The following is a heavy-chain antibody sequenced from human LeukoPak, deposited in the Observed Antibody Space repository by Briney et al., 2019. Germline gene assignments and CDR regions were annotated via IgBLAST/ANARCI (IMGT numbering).Heavy chain of an antibody. J-gene: IGHJ4*02. CDR3: AKGDYRHTWIQLWSSFDY. D-gene: IGHD5-18*01. V-gene: IGHV3-53*05. Sequence: PGGSLRLSCAASGFTVSSNYMSWVRQAPGKGLEWVSVIYSGGSTYYADSVKGRFTISRDNAKNSLYLQMNSLRAEDTALYYCAKGDYRHTWIQLWSSFDYWGQGTLVTVSS. CDR1: GFTVSSNY. CDR2: IYSGGST.